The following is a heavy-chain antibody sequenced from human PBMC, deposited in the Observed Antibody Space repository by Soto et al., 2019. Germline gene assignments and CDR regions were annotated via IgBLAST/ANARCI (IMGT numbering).Heavy chain of an antibody. D-gene: IGHD3-3*01. CDR3: ARIFGNNWYFDL. CDR1: GGSIYRSGYY. Sequence: QVQLQESGPGLVKPSETLSLTCTVSGGSIYRSGYYWGWIRQPPGRGLEWIGNIDYNGVTYSNPSLKSRVTISRDTSKNQFSLKLTSVTAADTAVYYCARIFGNNWYFDLWGRGTQVTVSS. V-gene: IGHV4-39*07. CDR2: IDYNGVT. J-gene: IGHJ2*01.